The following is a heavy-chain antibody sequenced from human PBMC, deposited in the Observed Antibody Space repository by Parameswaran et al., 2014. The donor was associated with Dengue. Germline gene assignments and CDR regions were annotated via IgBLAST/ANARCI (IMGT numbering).Heavy chain of an antibody. V-gene: IGHV3-11*01. D-gene: IGHD2-2*01. CDR3: ARGLIVVPAARDLLLWYYMDV. CDR2: ISSSGSTI. Sequence: VRQAPGKGLEWVSYISSSGSTIYYADSVKGRFTISRDNAKNSLYLQMNSLRAEDTAVYYCARGLIVVPAARDLLLWYYMDVWGKGTTVTVSS. J-gene: IGHJ6*03.